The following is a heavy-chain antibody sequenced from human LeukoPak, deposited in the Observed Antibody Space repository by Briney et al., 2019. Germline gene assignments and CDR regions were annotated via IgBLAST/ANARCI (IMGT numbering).Heavy chain of an antibody. CDR3: ATDKVHCSSTSCYRYYGMDV. V-gene: IGHV4-61*01. Sequence: SETLSLSCTVSGGSVSSGSYYWSWIGQPPGKGLEWIGYIYYSGSTNYNPSLKSRVTISVDTSKNQFSLKLSSVTAADTAVYYCATDKVHCSSTSCYRYYGMDVWGQGTTVTVSS. D-gene: IGHD2-2*01. J-gene: IGHJ6*02. CDR2: IYYSGST. CDR1: GGSVSSGSYY.